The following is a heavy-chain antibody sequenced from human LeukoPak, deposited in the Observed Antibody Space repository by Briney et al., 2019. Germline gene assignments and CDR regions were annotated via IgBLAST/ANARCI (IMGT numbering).Heavy chain of an antibody. CDR3: AKTRAYSSGWYGRIVVAQRDYYFDL. D-gene: IGHD6-19*01. V-gene: IGHV3-23*01. CDR1: GFTFSSYA. J-gene: IGHJ4*02. CDR2: ISGSGGST. Sequence: GGSLRLSCAASGFTFSSYAMSWVRQAPGKGLEWVSAISGSGGSTYYADSVKGRFTISRDNSKNTLFLQMNSLRAEDTAVYYFAKTRAYSSGWYGRIVVAQRDYYFDLWRQETRVTVSS.